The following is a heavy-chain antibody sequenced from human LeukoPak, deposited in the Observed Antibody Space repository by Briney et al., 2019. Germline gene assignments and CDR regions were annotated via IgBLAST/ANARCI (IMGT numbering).Heavy chain of an antibody. Sequence: PGGSLRLSCAASGFTFSSYEMNWVRQAPGKGLEWVSYISSSGSTIYYADSVKGRFTISRDNSKNTLYLQMNSLRAEDTAVYYCANIAAAGLIFDYWGQGTLVTVSS. V-gene: IGHV3-48*03. CDR1: GFTFSSYE. CDR2: ISSSGSTI. J-gene: IGHJ4*02. CDR3: ANIAAAGLIFDY. D-gene: IGHD6-13*01.